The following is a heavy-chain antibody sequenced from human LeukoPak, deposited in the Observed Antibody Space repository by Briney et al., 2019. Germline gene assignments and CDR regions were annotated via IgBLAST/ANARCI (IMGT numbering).Heavy chain of an antibody. CDR3: AVYQLPMYYFDY. CDR1: GFTFSSYA. D-gene: IGHD2-2*01. J-gene: IGHJ4*02. V-gene: IGHV3-23*01. CDR2: ISGSGGST. Sequence: GGSLTLSCEASGFTFSSYAMSWVRQAPGKGLEWVSAISGSGGSTYYADSVKGRFTISRDNSKNTLYLQMNSLRAEDTAVYYCAVYQLPMYYFDYWGQGTLVTVSS.